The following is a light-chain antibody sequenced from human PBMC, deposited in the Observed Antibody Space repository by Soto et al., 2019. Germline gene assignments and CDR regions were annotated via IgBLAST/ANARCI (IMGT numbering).Light chain of an antibody. J-gene: IGKJ5*01. Sequence: DIQMTQSPSTLSASVGDRVTITCRASQSINIWLAWYQQKPGKAPKLLIYKASSLESGVPSRFSGSGSGIEFTLTISSLQPDDFATYYCQQYKAYSYTFGQGTRLEIK. CDR3: QQYKAYSYT. CDR1: QSINIW. CDR2: KAS. V-gene: IGKV1-5*03.